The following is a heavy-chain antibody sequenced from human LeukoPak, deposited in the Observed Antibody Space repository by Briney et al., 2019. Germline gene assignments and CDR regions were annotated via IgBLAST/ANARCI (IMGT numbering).Heavy chain of an antibody. CDR2: MNPNSGNT. Sequence: ASVKVSCKASGGTFSSYAISWVRQAPGQGLEWMGWMNPNSGNTGYAQKFQGRVTITRNTSISTAFMELSSLRSEDTAVYYCARRAVGNSYYSSMDVWGKGTTVTVSS. J-gene: IGHJ6*03. V-gene: IGHV1-8*03. CDR1: GGTFSSYA. D-gene: IGHD6-19*01. CDR3: ARRAVGNSYYSSMDV.